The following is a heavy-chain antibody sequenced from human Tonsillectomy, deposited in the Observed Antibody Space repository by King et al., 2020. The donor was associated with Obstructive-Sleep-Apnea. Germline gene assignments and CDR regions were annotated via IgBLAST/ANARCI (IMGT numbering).Heavy chain of an antibody. CDR1: GFSFTDSA. CDR2: IRSRPKNYAT. CDR3: TRPSADTNGADWYFDL. Sequence: EVQLVESGGGLVQPGGSLRLSCAASGFSFTDSAIHWVRQASGKGLEWLARIRSRPKNYATAYAASVKGRFTVSRDESRNTAYLQMNSLDVDDTALYYCTRPSADTNGADWYFDLWGRGTLVTVSS. J-gene: IGHJ2*01. V-gene: IGHV3-73*01. D-gene: IGHD2-8*01.